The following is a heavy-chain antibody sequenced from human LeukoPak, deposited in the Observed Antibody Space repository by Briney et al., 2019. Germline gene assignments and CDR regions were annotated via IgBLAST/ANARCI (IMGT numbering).Heavy chain of an antibody. D-gene: IGHD6-6*01. J-gene: IGHJ1*01. CDR3: ARDPSIAARQTKNRVHFQH. Sequence: GASVKVSCKASGYTFTGYYMHWVRQAPGQGLEWMGWINPNSGGTNYAQKFQGRVTMTRDTSISTAYMELSRLRSDDTAVYYCARDPSIAARQTKNRVHFQHWGQGTLVTVSS. CDR1: GYTFTGYY. V-gene: IGHV1-2*02. CDR2: INPNSGGT.